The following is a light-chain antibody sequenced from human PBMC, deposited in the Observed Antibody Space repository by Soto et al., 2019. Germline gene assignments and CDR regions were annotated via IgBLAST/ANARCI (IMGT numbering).Light chain of an antibody. CDR1: SSDVGGYSY. CDR3: SSYTSSRTWV. V-gene: IGLV2-14*03. Sequence: QSALTQSASVSGSPGQSITISCTGTSSDVGGYSYVSWYQHHPGKAPKVIIYDVFNRPSGVSNRFSGSKSGNTASLTISGLQAEDEADYYCSSYTSSRTWVFGGGTKVTVL. CDR2: DVF. J-gene: IGLJ3*02.